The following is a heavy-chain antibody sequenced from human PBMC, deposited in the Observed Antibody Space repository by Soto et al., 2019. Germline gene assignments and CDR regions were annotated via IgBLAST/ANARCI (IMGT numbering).Heavy chain of an antibody. CDR2: VDPKSGNA. D-gene: IGHD6-13*01. CDR1: GHTFTTDD. Sequence: QVQLVQSGAEVKKPGASVKVSCKASGHTFTTDDINWMRQATGQGPEWMGWVDPKSGNAGYAQKFQGRVTMTGDSFFSTVYMELSSLTSEDTAIYYCARYEPGAAFTSWGQGTPVTVSS. CDR3: ARYEPGAAFTS. V-gene: IGHV1-8*01. J-gene: IGHJ5*02.